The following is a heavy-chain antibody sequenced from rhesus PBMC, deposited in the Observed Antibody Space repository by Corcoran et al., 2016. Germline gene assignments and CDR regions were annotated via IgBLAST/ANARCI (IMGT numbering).Heavy chain of an antibody. J-gene: IGHJ2*01. CDR3: ARVMGLYWYFEL. CDR1: GFAFTASGTG. Sequence: QVTLKESGPALVKATQTLTLTCTFSGFAFTASGTGLGWIRQPPGKALEWLANIYWNDNKYYSTSRKRRPTIARYTSKNQIFLTMADMDPLDTATYYCARVMGLYWYFELWGPGTPVTISS. CDR2: IYWNDNK. V-gene: IGHV2-95*01. D-gene: IGHD1-44*01.